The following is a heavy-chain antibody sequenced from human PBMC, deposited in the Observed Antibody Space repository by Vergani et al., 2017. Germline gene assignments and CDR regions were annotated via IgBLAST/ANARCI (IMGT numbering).Heavy chain of an antibody. V-gene: IGHV1-18*01. CDR1: GYTFTRYG. CDR3: ARVDRGSFDY. J-gene: IGHJ4*02. Sequence: VQLVQSGAEVKKPGASVKVSCKASGYTFTRYGLNWVRQAPGQGLEWMGWISASNDNRNYAEKIQGRVTMTTDPSTSTAYMELRSLRFDDTAVYYCARVDRGSFDYWGQGTLVTVSS. CDR2: ISASNDNR. D-gene: IGHD1-14*01.